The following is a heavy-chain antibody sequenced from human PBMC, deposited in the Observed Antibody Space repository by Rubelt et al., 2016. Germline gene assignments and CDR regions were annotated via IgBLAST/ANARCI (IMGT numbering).Heavy chain of an antibody. D-gene: IGHD6-19*01. V-gene: IGHV4-59*01. CDR3: ARVRGKATQWLVPSDLYYGMDV. J-gene: IGHJ6*02. CDR2: IYYSGST. Sequence: QVQLQESGPGLVKPSETLSLTCTVSGGSISSYYWSWIRQPPGKGLEWIGYIYYSGSTNYNPSLKSRVTISVDTSKNQFSLKLSSVTAADTAVDYCARVRGKATQWLVPSDLYYGMDVWGQGTTVTVSS. CDR1: GGSISSYY.